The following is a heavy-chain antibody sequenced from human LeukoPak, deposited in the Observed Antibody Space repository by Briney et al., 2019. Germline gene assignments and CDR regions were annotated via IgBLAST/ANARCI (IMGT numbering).Heavy chain of an antibody. CDR2: ISAYNGNT. CDR1: GYTFTGYY. Sequence: GASVKVSCKASGYTFTGYYMHWVRQAPGQGLEWMGWISAYNGNTNYAQKLQGRVTMTTDTSTSTAYMELRSLRSDDTAVYYCAREYSPWGSYRVDAFDIWGQGTMVTVSS. J-gene: IGHJ3*02. D-gene: IGHD3-16*02. V-gene: IGHV1-18*04. CDR3: AREYSPWGSYRVDAFDI.